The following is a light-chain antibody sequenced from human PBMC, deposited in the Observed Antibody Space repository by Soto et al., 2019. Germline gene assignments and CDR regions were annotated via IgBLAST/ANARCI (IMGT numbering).Light chain of an antibody. Sequence: EIVLTQSPGTLSLSPGERATLSCRASQSVSNNYLAWYRQKPGQAPRLLIYGASNRATGIPDRFSGSGSGTEFTLTISSLQSEDFAVYYCQQYNNWPRTFGQGTKVDI. CDR3: QQYNNWPRT. CDR2: GAS. CDR1: QSVSNN. J-gene: IGKJ1*01. V-gene: IGKV3D-15*01.